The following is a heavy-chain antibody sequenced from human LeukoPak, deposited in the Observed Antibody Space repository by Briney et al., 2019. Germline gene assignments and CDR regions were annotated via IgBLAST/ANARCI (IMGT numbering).Heavy chain of an antibody. V-gene: IGHV3-23*01. CDR2: ISGSGVST. J-gene: IGHJ3*02. Sequence: GGSLRLSCAASGFTFSSYAMSWVRQAPGKGLEGVSVISGSGVSTYYADSGKGRVTIARDNFKNTLCLQMNSLRGEDRAVYYCAKGAESESYYEASDTWGQGKMVTVSS. D-gene: IGHD1-26*01. CDR3: AKGAESESYYEASDT. CDR1: GFTFSSYA.